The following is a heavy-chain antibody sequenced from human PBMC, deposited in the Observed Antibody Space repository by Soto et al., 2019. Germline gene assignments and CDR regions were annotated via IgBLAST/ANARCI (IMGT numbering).Heavy chain of an antibody. D-gene: IGHD3-22*01. J-gene: IGHJ3*02. Sequence: PGESMKLSCKGSGSRFTSYWIGWVRQMPGKGLECMGIIYPGDSDTRYSPSFQGQVTISADKSISTAYLQWSSLKASDTAMYYCASPWNYYDHSGQPYAAFDIWGQGTMVTVSS. V-gene: IGHV5-51*01. CDR1: GSRFTSYW. CDR3: ASPWNYYDHSGQPYAAFDI. CDR2: IYPGDSDT.